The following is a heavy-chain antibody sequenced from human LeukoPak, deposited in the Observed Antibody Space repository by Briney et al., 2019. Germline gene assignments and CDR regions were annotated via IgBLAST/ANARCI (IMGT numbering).Heavy chain of an antibody. CDR2: IYYSGST. CDR1: GGSVSSGSYY. CDR3: ARESLDAFDI. J-gene: IGHJ3*02. V-gene: IGHV4-61*01. Sequence: SATLSLTCTVSGGSVSSGSYYWSWIRQPPGKGLEWIGYIYYSGSTNYNPSLKSRVTISVDTSTNQFSLKLSSVTAADTAVYYCARESLDAFDIWGQGTMVTVSS.